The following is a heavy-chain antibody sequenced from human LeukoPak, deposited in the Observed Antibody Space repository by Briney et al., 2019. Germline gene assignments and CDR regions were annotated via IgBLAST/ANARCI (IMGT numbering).Heavy chain of an antibody. CDR1: GFTFSDYY. CDR2: ITSSSSYT. Sequence: GGSLRLSCAASGFTFSDYYMSWIRQAPGKGLEWVSYITSSSSYTNYADSVKGRFTISRDNAKNSLYLQMNSLRAEDTAVYYCARVSGRYGFDYWGQGTLVTVSS. D-gene: IGHD6-19*01. CDR3: ARVSGRYGFDY. V-gene: IGHV3-11*05. J-gene: IGHJ4*02.